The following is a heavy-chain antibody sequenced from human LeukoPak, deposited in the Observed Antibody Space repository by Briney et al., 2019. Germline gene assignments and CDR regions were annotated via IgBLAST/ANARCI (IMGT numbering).Heavy chain of an antibody. D-gene: IGHD6-13*01. J-gene: IGHJ4*02. CDR2: ISTSSSTI. Sequence: GGSLRLSCAASGFTFSRHSMNWVRQAPGKGLEWVSYISTSSSTIYYADSVKGRFTISRDNAKNSLYLQMNSLRAEDTAVYYCARDEGYISPTHFDYWGQGTLVTVSS. V-gene: IGHV3-48*01. CDR1: GFTFSRHS. CDR3: ARDEGYISPTHFDY.